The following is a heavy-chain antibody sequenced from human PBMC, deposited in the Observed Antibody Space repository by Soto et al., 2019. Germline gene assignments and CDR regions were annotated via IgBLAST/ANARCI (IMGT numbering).Heavy chain of an antibody. D-gene: IGHD3-10*01. CDR3: APSRYYGSGSHQYYYYYDIDV. V-gene: IGHV2-5*01. CDR1: GFSLSTSGVG. CDR2: IYWNDDK. Sequence: QITLKESGPTLVTPTQTLTLTCTFSGFSLSTSGVGVGWIRQPPGKALEWLALIYWNDDKRYSPSLKSRLTNTKHTSKNQVVLTMTNMDPVDTATYYCAPSRYYGSGSHQYYYYYDIDVWGQGTTVPVAS. J-gene: IGHJ6*02.